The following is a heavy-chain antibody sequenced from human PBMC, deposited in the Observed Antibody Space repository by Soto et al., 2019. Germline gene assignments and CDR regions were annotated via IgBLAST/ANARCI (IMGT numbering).Heavy chain of an antibody. CDR1: GYTFTSYG. CDR2: ISAYNGNT. J-gene: IGHJ5*02. CDR3: ARVRFLEWLFTPSIDP. D-gene: IGHD3-3*01. Sequence: GASVKVSCKASGYTFTSYGISWVRQAPGQGLEWMGWISAYNGNTNYAQKLQGRVTMTTDTSTSTAYMELRSLRSDDTAVYYCARVRFLEWLFTPSIDPWGQGTLVTVSS. V-gene: IGHV1-18*01.